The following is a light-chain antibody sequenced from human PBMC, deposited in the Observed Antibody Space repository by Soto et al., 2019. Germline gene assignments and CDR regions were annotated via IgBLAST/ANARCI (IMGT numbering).Light chain of an antibody. CDR1: SSDVGGYDY. CDR2: EVT. J-gene: IGLJ1*01. CDR3: SSFRSSSTLPYV. V-gene: IGLV2-14*01. Sequence: QSALTQPASVSGSPGQSITISCTGTSSDVGGYDYVSWYQQYPGKAPKLIIYEVTNRPSGVSNRFSGSKSGNTASLTISGLRAEDEADYYCSSFRSSSTLPYVFGTGTKVTLL.